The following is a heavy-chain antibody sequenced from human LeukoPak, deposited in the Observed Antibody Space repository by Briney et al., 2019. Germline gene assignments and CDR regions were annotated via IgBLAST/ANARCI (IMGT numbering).Heavy chain of an antibody. J-gene: IGHJ6*02. CDR2: ISGSGGNT. Sequence: HSGGSLRLSCAASGFTFSSYWMNWARQAPGRGLEWVSAISGSGGNTYYADSVKGRFTISRDNSKNTLYLQMNSLRAEDTAVYYCAKDKGWGYSTYDFYGMDVWGQGTTVTVSS. CDR3: AKDKGWGYSTYDFYGMDV. V-gene: IGHV3-23*01. CDR1: GFTFSSYW. D-gene: IGHD1-26*01.